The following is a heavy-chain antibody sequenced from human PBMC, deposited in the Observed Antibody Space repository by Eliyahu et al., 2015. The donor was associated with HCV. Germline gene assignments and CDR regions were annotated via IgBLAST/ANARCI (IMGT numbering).Heavy chain of an antibody. CDR2: ITSSGGYT. Sequence: EVQLVESGRGLVQPGGSLRLXCSASGFPLNNYAMHWVRQAPGKGLEYVSTITSSGGYTYYADSVKGRFTISRDNSKNTLYFQMSSLRAEDTAVYYCVRGRFLEWLKYYFDYWGQGTLVTVSS. D-gene: IGHD3-3*01. J-gene: IGHJ4*02. CDR3: VRGRFLEWLKYYFDY. V-gene: IGHV3-64D*06. CDR1: GFPLNNYA.